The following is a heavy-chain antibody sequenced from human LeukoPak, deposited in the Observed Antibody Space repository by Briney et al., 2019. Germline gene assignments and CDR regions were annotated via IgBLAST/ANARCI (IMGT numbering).Heavy chain of an antibody. CDR1: GFTFSSYA. CDR3: AREVVITAGAFDI. J-gene: IGHJ3*02. Sequence: PGGSLRLSCAASGFTFSSYAMSWVRQAPGKGLEWVSVIYSGGSTNYADSVKGRFTISRDNSKNTLYLQMNSLRAEDTAVYYCAREVVITAGAFDIWGQGTMVTVSS. V-gene: IGHV3-66*01. D-gene: IGHD3-22*01. CDR2: IYSGGST.